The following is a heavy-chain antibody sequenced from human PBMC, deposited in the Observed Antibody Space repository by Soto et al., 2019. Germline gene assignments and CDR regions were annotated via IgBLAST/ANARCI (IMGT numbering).Heavy chain of an antibody. D-gene: IGHD2-15*01. V-gene: IGHV1-24*01. Sequence: GASVKVSCKVSGYTLTELSMHWVRQAPGKGPEWMGGFDPEDGETIYAQKFQGRVTMTEDTSTDTAYMELSSLRSEDTAVYYCATGPLRYCSGGSCYEPKYNWFDPWGQGTLLTRLL. CDR2: FDPEDGET. J-gene: IGHJ5*02. CDR3: ATGPLRYCSGGSCYEPKYNWFDP. CDR1: GYTLTELS.